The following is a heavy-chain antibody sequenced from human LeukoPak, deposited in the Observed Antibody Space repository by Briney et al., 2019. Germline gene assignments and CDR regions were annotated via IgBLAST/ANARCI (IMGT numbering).Heavy chain of an antibody. D-gene: IGHD1-7*01. J-gene: IGHJ3*02. Sequence: GGSLRLSCAASGFTFSSYWMSWVRQAPGKGLEWVANIKQDGSEKYYVDSVKGRFTISRDNAKNSLYLQMNSLRAEDTAVYYCARGGPNWNYHDDAFDIWGQGTMVTVSS. CDR3: ARGGPNWNYHDDAFDI. CDR1: GFTFSSYW. CDR2: IKQDGSEK. V-gene: IGHV3-7*01.